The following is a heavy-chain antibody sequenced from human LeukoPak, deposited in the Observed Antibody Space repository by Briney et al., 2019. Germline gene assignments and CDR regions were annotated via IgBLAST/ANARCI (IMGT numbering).Heavy chain of an antibody. D-gene: IGHD3-10*01. CDR2: ISAYNGNK. Sequence: GASVKVSCKASRYTFTSYGISWVRQAPGQGLEWMGWISAYNGNKNYAQKLQGRVTMTTDTSTSTAYMELRSLRSDDTAVYYCARDELGSGDYYGSGSYYNPLDYWGQGTLVTVSS. CDR1: RYTFTSYG. J-gene: IGHJ4*02. CDR3: ARDELGSGDYYGSGSYYNPLDY. V-gene: IGHV1-18*01.